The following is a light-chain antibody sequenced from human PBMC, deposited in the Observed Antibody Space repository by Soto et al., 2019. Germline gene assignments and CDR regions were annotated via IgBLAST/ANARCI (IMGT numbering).Light chain of an antibody. Sequence: EIVMTQSPATLSVSPGERATLSCRASQSVSSKLAWYQQKPGQAPRLLIYGASTRATGIPARFSCSGSGTEFTLTISSLQPEDFALYYCQQYNTWPPLTFGQGTKVEIK. J-gene: IGKJ1*01. CDR1: QSVSSK. CDR3: QQYNTWPPLT. CDR2: GAS. V-gene: IGKV3-15*01.